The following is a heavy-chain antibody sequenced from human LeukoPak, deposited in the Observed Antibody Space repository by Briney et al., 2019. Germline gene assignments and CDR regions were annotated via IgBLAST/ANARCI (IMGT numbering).Heavy chain of an antibody. D-gene: IGHD5-24*01. CDR3: AKDSRDGYNHFDY. CDR2: ISGSGGST. V-gene: IGHV3-23*01. Sequence: GGSLRLSCAASGFTFSSYAMGWVRQAPGKGLEWVSAISGSGGSTYYADSVKGRFTISRDNSKNTLYLRMNSLRAEDTAVYYCAKDSRDGYNHFDYWGQGTLVTVSS. CDR1: GFTFSSYA. J-gene: IGHJ4*02.